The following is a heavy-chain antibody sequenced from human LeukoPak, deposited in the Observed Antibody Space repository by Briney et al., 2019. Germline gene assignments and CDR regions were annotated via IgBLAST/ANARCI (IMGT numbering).Heavy chain of an antibody. Sequence: ASVKVSCKASGYTFTSYGISWVRQAPGQGLEWMGWINPNSGGTNYAQKFQGRVTMTRDTSISTAYMELSRLRSDDTAVYYCASTAEEVYGDLDYWGQGTLVTVSS. V-gene: IGHV1-2*02. CDR3: ASTAEEVYGDLDY. CDR2: INPNSGGT. D-gene: IGHD4-17*01. J-gene: IGHJ4*02. CDR1: GYTFTSYG.